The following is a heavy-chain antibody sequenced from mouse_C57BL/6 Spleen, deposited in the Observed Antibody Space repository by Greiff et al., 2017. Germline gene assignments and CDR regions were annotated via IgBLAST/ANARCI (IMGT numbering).Heavy chain of an antibody. Sequence: EVKLVESGGDLVKPGGSLKLSCAASGFTFSSYGMSWVRQTPDKRLEWVATISSGGSYTYYPDSVKGRFTISRDNAKNTLYLQMRSLKSEDTAMYYCARLKMWYVDVWGTGTTVTVSS. CDR2: ISSGGSYT. CDR3: ARLKMWYVDV. CDR1: GFTFSSYG. J-gene: IGHJ1*03. V-gene: IGHV5-6*01.